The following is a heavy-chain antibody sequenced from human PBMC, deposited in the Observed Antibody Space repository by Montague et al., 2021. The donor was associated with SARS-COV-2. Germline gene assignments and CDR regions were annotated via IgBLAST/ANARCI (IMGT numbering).Heavy chain of an antibody. CDR3: ARRGYTGSDYFDY. D-gene: IGHD5-12*01. V-gene: IGHV4-38-2*01. CDR2: VYYSGYN. Sequence: SETLSLTCSVSGFSISSGFYWAWIRQSPGKRPEWIGTVYYSGYNHYNQSLKGSVTVSIVTPKNQFSLTVTSVITADTTVYFCARRGYTGSDYFDYWGQGTLVTVSS. J-gene: IGHJ4*02. CDR1: GFSISSGFY.